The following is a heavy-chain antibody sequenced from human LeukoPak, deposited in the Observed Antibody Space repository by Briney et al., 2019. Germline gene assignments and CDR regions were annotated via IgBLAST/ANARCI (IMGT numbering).Heavy chain of an antibody. J-gene: IGHJ4*02. Sequence: PSETLSLTCTVSGGSISSYYWSWIRQPPGKGLEWIGYIYYSGSTNYNPTLKSRVTISVDTSENQFSLKLSSVTAADTAVYYCARADYYDSSGYWVFDYWGQGTLVTVSS. CDR3: ARADYYDSSGYWVFDY. D-gene: IGHD3-22*01. CDR1: GGSISSYY. V-gene: IGHV4-59*08. CDR2: IYYSGST.